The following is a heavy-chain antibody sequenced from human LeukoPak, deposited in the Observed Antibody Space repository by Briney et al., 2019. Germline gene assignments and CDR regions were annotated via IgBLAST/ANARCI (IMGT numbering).Heavy chain of an antibody. CDR1: GGSISSYY. CDR3: ARGDSGWYVDY. J-gene: IGHJ4*02. V-gene: IGHV4-34*01. Sequence: PSETLSLTCTVSGGSISSYYWSWIRQPPGKGLEWIGEINHSGSTNYNPSLKSRVTISVDTSKNQFSLKLSSVTAADTAVYYCARGDSGWYVDYWGQGTLVTVSS. CDR2: INHSGST. D-gene: IGHD6-19*01.